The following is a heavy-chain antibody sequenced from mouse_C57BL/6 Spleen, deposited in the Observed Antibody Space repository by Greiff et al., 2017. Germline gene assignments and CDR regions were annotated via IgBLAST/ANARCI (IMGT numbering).Heavy chain of an antibody. Sequence: EVQLQQSVAELVRPGASVKLSCTASGFNIKNTYMHWVKQRPEQGLEWIGRIDPANGNTKYAPKFQGQATITADTTSNTAYLQLSSLTSEDTAIYYTARGRSDCDCGGAMDYWGQGTSVTVSS. J-gene: IGHJ4*01. D-gene: IGHD2-4*01. CDR3: ARGRSDCDCGGAMDY. CDR2: IDPANGNT. V-gene: IGHV14-3*01. CDR1: GFNIKNTY.